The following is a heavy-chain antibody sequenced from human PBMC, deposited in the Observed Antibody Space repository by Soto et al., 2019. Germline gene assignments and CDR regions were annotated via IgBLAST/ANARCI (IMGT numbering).Heavy chain of an antibody. Sequence: GGSLRLSCAASGFTFSSYAMSWVRQAPGKGLEWVSAISGSGGSTYYADSVKGRFTISRDNSKNTLYLQMNSLRAEDTAVYYCAKGRIVLVIPTFWWLVTWGQGTLVTVSS. V-gene: IGHV3-23*01. CDR1: GFTFSSYA. D-gene: IGHD3-22*01. CDR2: ISGSGGST. CDR3: AKGRIVLVIPTFWWLVT. J-gene: IGHJ5*02.